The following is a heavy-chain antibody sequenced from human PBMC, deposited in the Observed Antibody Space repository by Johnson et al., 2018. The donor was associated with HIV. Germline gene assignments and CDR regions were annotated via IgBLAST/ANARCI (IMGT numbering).Heavy chain of an antibody. CDR3: ARGRIAARPHAFDI. CDR2: IYSGGGT. CDR1: GFTVSSNY. J-gene: IGHJ3*02. D-gene: IGHD6-6*01. Sequence: VQLVESGGGLIQPGGSLRLSCAASGFTVSSNYMSWVRQAPGKGLEWVSVIYSGGGTQYAASVKGRFAISRDNAKNSLYLQMNSLRAEDTALYYCARGRIAARPHAFDIWGQGTMVTVSS. V-gene: IGHV3-53*01.